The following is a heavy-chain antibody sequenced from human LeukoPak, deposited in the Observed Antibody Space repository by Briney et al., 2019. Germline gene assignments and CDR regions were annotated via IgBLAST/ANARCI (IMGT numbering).Heavy chain of an antibody. D-gene: IGHD6-6*01. V-gene: IGHV1-69*05. CDR2: IIPIFGTA. CDR1: GGTFSSYA. Sequence: SVKVSCKTSGGTFSSYAISWVRQAPGQGLEWMGGIIPIFGTANYAQKFQGRVTITTDESTSTAYMELSSLRSEDTAVYYCARVEAARRNYMDVWGKGTTVTVSS. CDR3: ARVEAARRNYMDV. J-gene: IGHJ6*03.